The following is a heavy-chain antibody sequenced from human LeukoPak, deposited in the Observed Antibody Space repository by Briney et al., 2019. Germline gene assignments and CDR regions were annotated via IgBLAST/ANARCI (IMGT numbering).Heavy chain of an antibody. CDR3: ARDLDY. CDR2: ISSSSSYI. CDR1: GYTFTSSW. Sequence: PGESLKISCKGSGYTFTSSWIGWVRQAPGKGLEWVSSISSSSSYIYYADSVKGRFTISRDNAKNSLYLQMNSLRAEDTAVYYCARDLDYWGQGTLVTVSS. V-gene: IGHV3-21*01. J-gene: IGHJ4*02.